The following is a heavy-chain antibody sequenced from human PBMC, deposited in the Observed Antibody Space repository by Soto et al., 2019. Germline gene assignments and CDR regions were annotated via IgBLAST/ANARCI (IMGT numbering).Heavy chain of an antibody. CDR3: AKDLGFGGTLTYYYYGMDV. Sequence: PGGSLRLSCAASGFTFSSHGMHWVRQAPGKGLEWVAVVSYDGSKKYYADSVKGRFTISRDNSENTLYLQMNSLRPEDTAVFYCAKDLGFGGTLTYYYYGMDVWGQGTTVTVSS. D-gene: IGHD3-10*01. CDR1: GFTFSSHG. J-gene: IGHJ6*02. V-gene: IGHV3-30*18. CDR2: VSYDGSKK.